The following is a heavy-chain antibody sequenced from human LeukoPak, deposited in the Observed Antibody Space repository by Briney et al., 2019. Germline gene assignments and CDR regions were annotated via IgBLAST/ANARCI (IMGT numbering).Heavy chain of an antibody. CDR2: IIPIFGTA. D-gene: IGHD3-3*01. V-gene: IGHV1-69*05. CDR1: GGTFSSYA. CDR3: ARSSDYDFWSGYYSPPYYYYYMDV. Sequence: ASVTVSCKASGGTFSSYAISWVRQAPGQGLEWMGGIIPIFGTANYAQKFQGRVTITTDESTSTAYMELSSLRSEDTAVYYCARSSDYDFWSGYYSPPYYYYYMDVWGKGTTVTVSS. J-gene: IGHJ6*03.